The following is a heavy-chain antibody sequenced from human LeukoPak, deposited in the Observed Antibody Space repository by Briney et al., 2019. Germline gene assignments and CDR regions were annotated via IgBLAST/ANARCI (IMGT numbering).Heavy chain of an antibody. CDR1: GNYW. CDR3: ARDLGGSYFD. J-gene: IGHJ4*02. D-gene: IGHD1-26*01. Sequence: GGSLRLSCAASGNYWMHWVRQVPGKGLVWVSHINSDGSWTSYADSVKGRFTISRDNAKNSLYLQMNSPRAEDTAVYYCARDLGGSYFDWGQGTLVTVSS. V-gene: IGHV3-74*01. CDR2: INSDGSWT.